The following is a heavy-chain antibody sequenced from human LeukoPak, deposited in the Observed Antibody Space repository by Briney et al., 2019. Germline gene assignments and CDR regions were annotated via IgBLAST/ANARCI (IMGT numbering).Heavy chain of an antibody. J-gene: IGHJ4*02. CDR3: IPVVTEGY. CDR2: IRSKANSYAT. CDR1: GFAFSGSA. Sequence: GGSLRLSCAASGFAFSGSAMHWVRQASGKGLEWVGRIRSKANSYATAYAASVKGRFTISRDDSKNTAYLQMNSLKTEDTVVYYCIPVVTEGYWGQGTLVTVSS. V-gene: IGHV3-73*01. D-gene: IGHD4-23*01.